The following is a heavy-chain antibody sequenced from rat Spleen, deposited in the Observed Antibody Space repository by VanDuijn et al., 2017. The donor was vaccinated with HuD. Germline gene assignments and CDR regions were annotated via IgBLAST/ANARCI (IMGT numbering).Heavy chain of an antibody. CDR1: GFTFNNYW. V-gene: IGHV5-31*01. D-gene: IGHD3-5*01. CDR2: ITDTGSSS. Sequence: EVQLVESGGGLVQPGRSLKLSCVASGFTFNNYWMTWIRQAPGKGLEWISSITDTGSSSYYLDSVKGRFTISRDNARSTLYLQMNSLRSDDTATYYCTSLSTTYWGQGTLVTVST. J-gene: IGHJ3*01. CDR3: TSLSTTY.